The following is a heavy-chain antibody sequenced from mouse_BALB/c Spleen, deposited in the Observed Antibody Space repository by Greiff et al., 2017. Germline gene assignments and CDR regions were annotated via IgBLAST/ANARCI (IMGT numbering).Heavy chain of an antibody. CDR2: IDPFNGGT. V-gene: IGHV1S135*01. J-gene: IGHJ3*01. Sequence: EVQLQQSGPELMKPGASVKISCKASGYSFTSYYMHWVKQSHGKSLEWIGYIDPFNGGTSYNQKFKGKATLTVDKSSSTAYMHLSSLTSEDSAVYYCARWYYRYDEAWFAYWGQGTLVTVSA. CDR3: ARWYYRYDEAWFAY. CDR1: GYSFTSYY. D-gene: IGHD2-14*01.